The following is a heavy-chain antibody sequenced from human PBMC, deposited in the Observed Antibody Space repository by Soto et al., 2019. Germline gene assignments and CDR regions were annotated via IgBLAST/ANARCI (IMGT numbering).Heavy chain of an antibody. CDR1: GFTFSHYA. Sequence: PGGSLRLSCAASGFTFSHYAMSWVRQAPGKGLKWVSTIAADGGSTYYGDSVKGRFSISRDNSKNTLFLQLNSLRAEDTAVYYCARKYHFGSGSYLYYFDYWGQGGWVTVSS. CDR3: ARKYHFGSGSYLYYFDY. J-gene: IGHJ4*02. CDR2: IAADGGST. V-gene: IGHV3-23*01. D-gene: IGHD3-10*01.